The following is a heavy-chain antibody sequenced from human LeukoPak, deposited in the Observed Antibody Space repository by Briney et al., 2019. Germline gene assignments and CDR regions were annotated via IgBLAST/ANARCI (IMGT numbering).Heavy chain of an antibody. CDR2: IYYSGST. CDR1: GGSINSYY. Sequence: SETLSLTCTVSGGSINSYYWSWIRQPPGKGLEWIGYIYYSGSTNYNPSLKSRVTISVDTSKNQFSLKLSSVTAADTAVYYCARGPIGRIWGQGTMVTVSS. CDR3: ARGPIGRI. D-gene: IGHD3-10*01. V-gene: IGHV4-59*01. J-gene: IGHJ3*02.